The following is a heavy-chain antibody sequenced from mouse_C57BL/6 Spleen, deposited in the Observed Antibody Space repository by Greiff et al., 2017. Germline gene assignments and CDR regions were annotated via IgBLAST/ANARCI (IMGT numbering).Heavy chain of an antibody. CDR3: ARTTYYGTSGDYFDY. D-gene: IGHD1-1*01. CDR2: IDPSDSET. V-gene: IGHV1-52*01. J-gene: IGHJ2*01. Sequence: VKLQQPGAELVRPGSSVKLSCKASGYTFTSYWMHWVKQRPIQGLEWIGNIDPSDSETHYNQKFKDKATLTVDKSSSTAYMQLSSLTSEDSAVYYCARTTYYGTSGDYFDYWGQGTTLTVSS. CDR1: GYTFTSYW.